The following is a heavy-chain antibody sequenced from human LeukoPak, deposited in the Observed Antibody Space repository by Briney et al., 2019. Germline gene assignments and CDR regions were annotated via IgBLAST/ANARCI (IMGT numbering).Heavy chain of an antibody. CDR3: AKAYPGHIDV. CDR2: IYHSGST. CDR1: GYSISSGYY. J-gene: IGHJ6*03. D-gene: IGHD2-2*02. V-gene: IGHV4-38-2*02. Sequence: SETLSLICTVSGYSISSGYYWGWIRQPPGKGLEWIGSIYHSGSTYYNPSLKSRVTISVDTSKNQFSLKLSSVTAAETAVYYCAKAYPGHIDVWGNGITVTVSS.